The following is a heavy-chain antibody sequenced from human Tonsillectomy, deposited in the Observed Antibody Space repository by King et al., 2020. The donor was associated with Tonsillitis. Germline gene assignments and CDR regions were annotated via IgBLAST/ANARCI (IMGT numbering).Heavy chain of an antibody. D-gene: IGHD3-10*01. V-gene: IGHV3-23*04. J-gene: IGHJ4*02. CDR3: AKTPWYYGSGSDY. Sequence: VQLVESGGGLVQPGGSLRLSCAASGFTFSSFAMSWVRQAPGKGLEWVSGISGSGLSTYYADSVKGRFTISRDNSKNTLCLQMNSLRAEDTAVYYCAKTPWYYGSGSDYWGQGTLVTVSS. CDR1: GFTFSSFA. CDR2: ISGSGLST.